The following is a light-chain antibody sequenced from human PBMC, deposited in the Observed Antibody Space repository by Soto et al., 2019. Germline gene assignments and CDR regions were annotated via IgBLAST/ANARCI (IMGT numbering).Light chain of an antibody. CDR2: EVS. V-gene: IGLV2-14*01. Sequence: QSALPQPASASGSPGQSITISCTGTSSDVGGYNYVSWYQQHPGKAPKLMIYEVSNRPSGVSNRFSGSKSGNTASLTISGLQAEDEADYYCSSYTSSSTLVFGTGTKVTVL. CDR1: SSDVGGYNY. J-gene: IGLJ1*01. CDR3: SSYTSSSTLV.